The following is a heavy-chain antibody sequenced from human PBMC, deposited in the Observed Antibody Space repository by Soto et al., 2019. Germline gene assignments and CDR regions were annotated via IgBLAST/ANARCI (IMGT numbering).Heavy chain of an antibody. CDR1: GYTFTSYA. Sequence: QVQLVQSGAEVKKPGASVKVSCKASGYTFTSYAMHWVRQAPGQRLEWMGWINAGNGNTKYSQKLQGRVTITRDTSASTAYMELSSLRSEDTAVYYCARDLGEWPDYWGKGTLVTVSS. V-gene: IGHV1-3*01. D-gene: IGHD3-3*01. CDR3: ARDLGEWPDY. J-gene: IGHJ4*02. CDR2: INAGNGNT.